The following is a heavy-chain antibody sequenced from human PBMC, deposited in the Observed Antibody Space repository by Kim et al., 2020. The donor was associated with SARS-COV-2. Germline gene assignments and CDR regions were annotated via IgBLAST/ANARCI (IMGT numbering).Heavy chain of an antibody. CDR2: ITYDGSNT. J-gene: IGHJ1*01. V-gene: IGHV3-30*03. CDR1: GFSFSNYG. Sequence: GGSLRLSCAASGFSFSNYGMHWVRQAPGKGLEWVALITYDGSNTYYGDSVKGRFTISGDNSKNTMYLQMNSLRPEDTAVYYCARVKRPHYYDSSGPYQWGQGTLVTVSS. CDR3: ARVKRPHYYDSSGPYQ. D-gene: IGHD3-22*01.